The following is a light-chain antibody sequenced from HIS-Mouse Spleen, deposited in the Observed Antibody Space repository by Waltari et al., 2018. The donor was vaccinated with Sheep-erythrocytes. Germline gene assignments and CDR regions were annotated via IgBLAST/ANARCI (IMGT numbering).Light chain of an antibody. CDR3: CSYAGSYNHV. CDR2: DVS. V-gene: IGLV2-11*01. J-gene: IGLJ1*01. Sequence: QSALTQPRSVSGSPGQSVTIPCTVTSSYVGGYHYVPWYQQYPAKPPKLMIYDVSKRPSGVPDRFSGSKSGNTASLTISGLQAEDEADYYCCSYAGSYNHVFATGTKVTVL. CDR1: SSYVGGYHY.